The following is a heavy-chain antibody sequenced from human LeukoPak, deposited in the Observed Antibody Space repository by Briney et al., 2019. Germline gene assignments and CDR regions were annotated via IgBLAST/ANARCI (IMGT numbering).Heavy chain of an antibody. CDR3: TVWFGELTH. J-gene: IGHJ4*02. V-gene: IGHV1-2*02. CDR1: GYTFTDYN. Sequence: GASVKVSCKASGYTFTDYNIHWVRQAPGQGLEWMGWISPNSGGTNYVQKFQGRVTMTRDTSITTAYMELSRLRSDDTAMYYCTVWFGELTHWGQGTLVTVSS. D-gene: IGHD3-10*01. CDR2: ISPNSGGT.